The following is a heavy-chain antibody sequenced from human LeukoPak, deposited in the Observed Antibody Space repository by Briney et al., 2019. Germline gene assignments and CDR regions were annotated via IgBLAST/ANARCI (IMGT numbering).Heavy chain of an antibody. D-gene: IGHD2-8*02. CDR3: AKAPLLTPEN. J-gene: IGHJ4*02. CDR2: ISGRCGST. Sequence: GGSLRLSCAASGFTFSSYAMIWVRQAPGKGLEGVSAISGRCGSTYYADSVRGRFTISRDNSKNTLYLQMKSLRAEDTAVYYCAKAPLLTPENWGQGPLVIVSS. V-gene: IGHV3-23*01. CDR1: GFTFSSYA.